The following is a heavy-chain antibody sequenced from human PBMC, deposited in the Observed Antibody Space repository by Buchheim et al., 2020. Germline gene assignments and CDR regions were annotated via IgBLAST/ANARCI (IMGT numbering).Heavy chain of an antibody. CDR2: IYHSGST. D-gene: IGHD3-10*01. J-gene: IGHJ6*02. CDR3: ARVVGMVRGVISYYYYGMDV. Sequence: QVQLQESGPGLVKPSGTLSLTCAVSGGSISSSNWWSWVRQPPGKGLEWIGEIYHSGSTNYNPSLKIRVTISVDKSKNQFSLKLSSVTAADTAVYYCARVVGMVRGVISYYYYGMDVWGQGTT. V-gene: IGHV4-4*02. CDR1: GGSISSSNW.